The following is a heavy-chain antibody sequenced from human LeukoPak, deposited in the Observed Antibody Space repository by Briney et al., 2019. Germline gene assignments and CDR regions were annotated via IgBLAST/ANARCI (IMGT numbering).Heavy chain of an antibody. D-gene: IGHD3-22*01. Sequence: SQTLSLTSAISGDSVSSNSAAWNWLRQSPSRGLEWLGRTYYRSKWYNDYAVSVKSRITINPDTSKNQFSLQLNSVTPEDTAAYYCARASSGYYYLFDYWGEGTLVTVSS. V-gene: IGHV6-1*01. J-gene: IGHJ4*02. CDR2: TYYRSKWYN. CDR1: GDSVSSNSAA. CDR3: ARASSGYYYLFDY.